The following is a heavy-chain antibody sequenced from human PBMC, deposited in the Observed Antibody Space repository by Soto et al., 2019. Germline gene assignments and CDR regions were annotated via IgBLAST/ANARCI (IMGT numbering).Heavy chain of an antibody. D-gene: IGHD3-10*01. Sequence: EVQLLESGGGLVQPGGSLRHSCAASGFRFSGYAMNWVRQAPGKGLEWVSVISGNGDTTFYADSVKGRLTISRDNSRNTLYLQMNSLRAEDTAVYYCAKKSYCCAGDRGPLDIWGQGTMVTVSS. CDR2: ISGNGDTT. V-gene: IGHV3-23*01. J-gene: IGHJ3*02. CDR1: GFRFSGYA. CDR3: AKKSYCCAGDRGPLDI.